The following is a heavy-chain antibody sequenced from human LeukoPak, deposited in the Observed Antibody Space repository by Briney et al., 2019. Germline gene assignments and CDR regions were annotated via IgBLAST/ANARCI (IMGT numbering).Heavy chain of an antibody. D-gene: IGHD1-26*01. J-gene: IGHJ5*02. CDR3: ARGGELLTIDVWFDP. CDR2: INPNSGGT. CDR1: GYTFTGYY. Sequence: ASVKVSCKASGYTFTGYYMHWMRQAPGQGLEWMGCINPNSGGTNYAQKFQGRVTITTDESTSTAYMELSSLRSEDTAVYYCARGGELLTIDVWFDPWGQGTLVTVSS. V-gene: IGHV1-2*02.